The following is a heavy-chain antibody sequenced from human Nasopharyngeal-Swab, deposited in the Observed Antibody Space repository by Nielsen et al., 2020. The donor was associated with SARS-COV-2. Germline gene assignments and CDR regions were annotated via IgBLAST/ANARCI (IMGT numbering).Heavy chain of an antibody. CDR3: ATHYYDSSGYFQGDY. D-gene: IGHD3-22*01. J-gene: IGHJ4*02. CDR2: IYYSGST. Sequence: SETLSLTCTVSGGSISSSSYYWGWIRQPPGEGLEWIGSIYYSGSTYYNPSLKSRVTIYVDTSKNQFSLKLSSVTAADTAVYYCATHYYDSSGYFQGDYWGQGTLVTVSS. CDR1: GGSISSSSYY. V-gene: IGHV4-39*01.